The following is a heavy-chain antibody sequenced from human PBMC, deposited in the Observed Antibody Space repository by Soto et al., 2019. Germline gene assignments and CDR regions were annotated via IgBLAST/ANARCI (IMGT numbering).Heavy chain of an antibody. D-gene: IGHD1-26*01. Sequence: EVQLLESGGGLVQPGGPLRLSCAASGFTFSSYAMSWVRQAPGKGLEWVSSIRGSGGSTYYADSVKGRFTISRDNSKNTLYVQMNCLRAEDTAVYYCAKDFVGVRADAFDIWGQGTMVTVSS. V-gene: IGHV3-23*01. J-gene: IGHJ3*02. CDR1: GFTFSSYA. CDR2: IRGSGGST. CDR3: AKDFVGVRADAFDI.